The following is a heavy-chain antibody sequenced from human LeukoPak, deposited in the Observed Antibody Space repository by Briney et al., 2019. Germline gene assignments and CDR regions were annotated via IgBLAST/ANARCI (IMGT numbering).Heavy chain of an antibody. J-gene: IGHJ6*02. V-gene: IGHV4-59*11. Sequence: SETLSLTCTVSGGSISSHYWSWIRQPPGKGLEWIGYIYYSGSTNYNPSLKSRVTISVDTSKNQFSLKLSSVTAADTAVYYCASRSSGYPYYYYGMDVWGQGTTVTVSS. CDR3: ASRSSGYPYYYYGMDV. CDR2: IYYSGST. CDR1: GGSISSHY. D-gene: IGHD3-22*01.